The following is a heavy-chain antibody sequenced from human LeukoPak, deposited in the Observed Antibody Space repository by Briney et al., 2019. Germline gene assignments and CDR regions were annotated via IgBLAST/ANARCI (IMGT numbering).Heavy chain of an antibody. D-gene: IGHD1-26*01. J-gene: IGHJ4*02. Sequence: GGSLRLSCAASGFTFSSYSMNWVRQAPGTGLEWVSYISSSSTSIYYAASVKGRFTISRDNAKNSLSLQMNSLRAEDTAVYYCARDAGTFNYWGQGTLVTVSS. V-gene: IGHV3-48*01. CDR1: GFTFSSYS. CDR3: ARDAGTFNY. CDR2: ISSSSTSI.